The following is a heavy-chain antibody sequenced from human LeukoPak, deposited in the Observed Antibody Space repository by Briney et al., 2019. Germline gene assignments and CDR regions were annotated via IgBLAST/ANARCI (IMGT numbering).Heavy chain of an antibody. V-gene: IGHV3-21*01. CDR2: ISSSSSYI. J-gene: IGHJ5*02. CDR3: ARDHPPYCSSTSCYAGNWFDP. D-gene: IGHD2-2*01. CDR1: GFTFSSYS. Sequence: GGSLGLSCAASGFTFSSYSMNWVRQAPGKGLEWVSSISSSSSYIYYADSVKGRFTISRDNAKNSLYLQMNSLRAEDTAVYYCARDHPPYCSSTSCYAGNWFDPWGQGTLVTVSS.